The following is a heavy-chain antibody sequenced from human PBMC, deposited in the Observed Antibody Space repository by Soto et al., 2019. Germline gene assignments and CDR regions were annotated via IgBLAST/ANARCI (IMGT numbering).Heavy chain of an antibody. V-gene: IGHV2-5*02. CDR3: AYGSGWLSDQ. CDR1: GFSLSDSAVG. D-gene: IGHD6-19*01. J-gene: IGHJ4*02. CDR2: IYWDDTK. Sequence: QITLKESGPTLVKPTQTLTLTCTFSGFSLSDSAVGVNWIRQPPGKPLEWLALIYWDDTKHYSSSLRNRLTITKDTSKNQVVLTTTNMDPVDTATYYSAYGSGWLSDQWGQGTLVTVSS.